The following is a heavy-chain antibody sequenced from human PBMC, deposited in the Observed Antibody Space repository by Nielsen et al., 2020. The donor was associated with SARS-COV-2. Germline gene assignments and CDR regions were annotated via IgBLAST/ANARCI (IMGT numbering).Heavy chain of an antibody. D-gene: IGHD5-18*01. Sequence: GGSLRLSCAASGFIVSNKYMNWVRQAPGKGLEWVSVFYSGGTTLYADSVKGRFIISRDNSRNTLYLQMNSLRVEDTAMYYCARDRSGYAFDFWGQGALVTVSS. CDR2: FYSGGTT. J-gene: IGHJ4*02. CDR3: ARDRSGYAFDF. CDR1: GFIVSNKY. V-gene: IGHV3-53*01.